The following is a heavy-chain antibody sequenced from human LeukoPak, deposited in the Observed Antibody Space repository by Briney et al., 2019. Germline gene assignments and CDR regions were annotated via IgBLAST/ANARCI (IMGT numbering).Heavy chain of an antibody. CDR1: GFNFSINW. Sequence: GGSLRLSCAASGFNFSINWMTWVRQAPGKGLEWVSAISGSGGSTYYADSVKGRFTISRDNSKNTLYLQMNSLRAEDTAVYYCAKDFGIAAPKYYFGYWGQGTLVTVSS. D-gene: IGHD6-6*01. CDR3: AKDFGIAAPKYYFGY. CDR2: ISGSGGST. V-gene: IGHV3-23*01. J-gene: IGHJ4*02.